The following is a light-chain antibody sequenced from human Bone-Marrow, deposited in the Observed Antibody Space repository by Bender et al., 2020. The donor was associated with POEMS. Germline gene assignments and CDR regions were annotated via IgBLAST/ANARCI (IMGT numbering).Light chain of an antibody. Sequence: QSALTQPRSVSGSPGQSVAISCTGTSNDVGGYNHVSWYQHHPDKAPRLMIFDVNNRPSGVPDRFSGSKSGNTASLTISGLQAEDEADYYCCSFAGGNSPDYIFGTGTTVTVL. CDR2: DVN. J-gene: IGLJ1*01. CDR3: CSFAGGNSPDYI. CDR1: SNDVGGYNH. V-gene: IGLV2-11*01.